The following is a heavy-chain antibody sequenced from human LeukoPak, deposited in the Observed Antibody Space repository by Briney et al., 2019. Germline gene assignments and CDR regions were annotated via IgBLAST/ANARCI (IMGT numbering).Heavy chain of an antibody. CDR1: GVPFSASW. J-gene: IGHJ4*02. CDR3: ARGYYGSGKFDY. V-gene: IGHV3-74*01. D-gene: IGHD3-10*01. Sequence: GGSLRLSCAASGVPFSASWMHWVRQAPGKGLAWVSHISSDGSVIVYADSVKGRFTISRDNSKKTVYLQMNSLRAEDTAVYYCARGYYGSGKFDYWGQGTLVTVSS. CDR2: ISSDGSVI.